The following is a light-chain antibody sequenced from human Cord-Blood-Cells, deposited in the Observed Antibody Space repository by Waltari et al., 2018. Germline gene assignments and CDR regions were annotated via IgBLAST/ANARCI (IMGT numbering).Light chain of an antibody. CDR2: WAS. J-gene: IGKJ1*01. CDR1: QSVLYSSNNKNY. CDR3: QQYYSTPT. V-gene: IGKV4-1*01. Sequence: DIVMTQSPDSLAVSLGERATINCKSRQSVLYSSNNKNYLAWYQQKPGQPPKLLIYWASTRESGVPDRFRGSGSGTDFTLTISSLQAEDVAVYYCQQYYSTPTFGQGTKVEIK.